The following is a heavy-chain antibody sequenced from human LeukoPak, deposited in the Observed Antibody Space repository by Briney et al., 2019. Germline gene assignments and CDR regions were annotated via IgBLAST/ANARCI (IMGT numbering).Heavy chain of an antibody. CDR3: ARVLSYGMDV. CDR2: IYYSGST. D-gene: IGHD2-15*01. CDR1: GGSISSYY. Sequence: ASETLSLTCTVSGGSISSYYWGWIRQPPGKGLEWIGYIYYSGSTNYNPSLKSRVTISVDTSKNQFSLKLSSVTAADTAVYYCARVLSYGMDVWGQGTTVTVSS. J-gene: IGHJ6*02. V-gene: IGHV4-59*01.